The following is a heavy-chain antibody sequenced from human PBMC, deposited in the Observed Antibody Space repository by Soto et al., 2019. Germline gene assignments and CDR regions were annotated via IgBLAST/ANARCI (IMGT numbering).Heavy chain of an antibody. CDR2: INHSGST. Sequence: QVQLQQWGAGLLKPSETLSLTCAVYGGSFSGYYWTWIRQPPGTGLEWIGEINHSGSTNYNPSLKSRVTISVETSKNQCSLKLTSVTAADTAVYYCERDKITGLFDYWGQGTLVTVSS. D-gene: IGHD2-8*02. CDR3: ERDKITGLFDY. CDR1: GGSFSGYY. J-gene: IGHJ4*02. V-gene: IGHV4-34*01.